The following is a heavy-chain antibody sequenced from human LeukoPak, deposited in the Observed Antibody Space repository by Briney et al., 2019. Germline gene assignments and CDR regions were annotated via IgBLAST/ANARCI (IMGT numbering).Heavy chain of an antibody. Sequence: SETLSLTCAVYGGSFSGYYWSWIRQPPGKGLEWIGEINHSGSTNYNPSLKSRVIISVDTSKNQFSLKLSSVTAADTAVYYCARGRGPFWGQGTLVTVSS. CDR3: ARGRGPF. V-gene: IGHV4-34*01. D-gene: IGHD3-10*01. CDR1: GGSFSGYY. J-gene: IGHJ4*02. CDR2: INHSGST.